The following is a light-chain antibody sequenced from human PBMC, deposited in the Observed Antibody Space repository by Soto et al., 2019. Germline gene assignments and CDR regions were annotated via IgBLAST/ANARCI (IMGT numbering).Light chain of an antibody. J-gene: IGLJ2*01. V-gene: IGLV1-40*01. CDR2: GNS. CDR1: SSNIGAGYD. Sequence: QPVLTQPPSVSGAPGQRVTISCTGSSSNIGAGYDVHWYQQLPGTAPKLLIHGNSNRPSGVPDRFSGSKSGTSASLAITGLQAEDEGDYYCQSYDRSLSGHVVFGGGTKVTVL. CDR3: QSYDRSLSGHVV.